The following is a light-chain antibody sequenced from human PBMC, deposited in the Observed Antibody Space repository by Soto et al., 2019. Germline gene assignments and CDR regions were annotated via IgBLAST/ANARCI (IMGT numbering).Light chain of an antibody. Sequence: QSVLTQPPSASGTPGRRVTISCSGSTSNIGSNSVNWYQQLPGTAPKLLIYTNNQRPSGVPDRFSGSKSGTSASLAISGLQSDDEADYYCASWDDSLNVVVFGGGTKLTVL. V-gene: IGLV1-44*01. J-gene: IGLJ2*01. CDR1: TSNIGSNS. CDR2: TNN. CDR3: ASWDDSLNVVV.